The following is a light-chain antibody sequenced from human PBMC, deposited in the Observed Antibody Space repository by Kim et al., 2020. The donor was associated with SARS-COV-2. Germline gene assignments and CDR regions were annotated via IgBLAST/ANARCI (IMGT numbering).Light chain of an antibody. CDR2: WAS. CDR3: QQYYSLPLWT. CDR1: QSVLYSSNNKNY. J-gene: IGKJ1*01. V-gene: IGKV4-1*01. Sequence: DIVMTQSPDSLAVSLGERATINCKSSQSVLYSSNNKNYLAWYQQKPGQPPKLLIYWASTRESGVPDRFSGSGSGTDFTLTISSLQAEDVAVYFCQQYYSLPLWTFGQGTKVDIK.